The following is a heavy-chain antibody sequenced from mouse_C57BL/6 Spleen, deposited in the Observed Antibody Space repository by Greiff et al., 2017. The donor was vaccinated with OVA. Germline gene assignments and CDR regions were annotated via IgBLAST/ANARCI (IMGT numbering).Heavy chain of an antibody. D-gene: IGHD2-2*01. CDR1: GYTFTDYN. Sequence: VQLKESGPELVKPGASVKMSCKASGYTFTDYNMHWVKQSHGKSLEWIGYINPNNGGTSYNQKFKGKATLTVNKSSSTAYMELRSLTSEDSAVYYCARDGYAWFAYWGQGTLVTVSA. CDR2: INPNNGGT. J-gene: IGHJ3*01. V-gene: IGHV1-22*01. CDR3: ARDGYAWFAY.